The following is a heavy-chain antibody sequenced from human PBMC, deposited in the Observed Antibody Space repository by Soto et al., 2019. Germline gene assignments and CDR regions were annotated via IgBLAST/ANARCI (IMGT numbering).Heavy chain of an antibody. V-gene: IGHV4-59*06. Sequence: AETLPLTCTVSGGSISSYYWSWIRQPPGKGLEWIGYIYYSGSTYYNPSLKSRVTISVDTSKNQFSLKLSSVTAADTAVYYCARDGYSYGSFDYWGQGTLVTVSS. CDR1: GGSISSYY. J-gene: IGHJ4*02. CDR3: ARDGYSYGSFDY. CDR2: IYYSGST. D-gene: IGHD5-18*01.